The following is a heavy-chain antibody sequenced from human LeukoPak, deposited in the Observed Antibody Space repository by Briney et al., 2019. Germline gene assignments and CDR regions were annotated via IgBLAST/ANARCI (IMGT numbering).Heavy chain of an antibody. CDR1: GGSFSGYY. Sequence: PSETLSLTCAVYGGSFSGYYWSWIRQPPGKGLEWIGEINHSGSTNYNPSLKSRVTISVDTSKNQFSLKLSSVTAADTAVYYCARARRWELPSYWGQGTLVTVSS. CDR3: ARARRWELPSY. D-gene: IGHD1-26*01. V-gene: IGHV4-34*01. J-gene: IGHJ4*02. CDR2: INHSGST.